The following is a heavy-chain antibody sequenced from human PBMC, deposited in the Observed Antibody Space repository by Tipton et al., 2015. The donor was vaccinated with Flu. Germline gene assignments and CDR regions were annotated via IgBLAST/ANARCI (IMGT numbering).Heavy chain of an antibody. CDR2: ISGYNGNT. V-gene: IGHV1-18*01. J-gene: IGHJ3*01. Sequence: VQLVQSGAEVKNPGASMKVSCKTSGYIFSAYGISWVRQAPGQGLEWLGYISGYNGNTKYAQKFQGRLTLVADSSTDTAYMELRSLRPDDTAIYYCARAGLQGDAFDVWGQGTMATVS. CDR3: ARAGLQGDAFDV. CDR1: GYIFSAYG.